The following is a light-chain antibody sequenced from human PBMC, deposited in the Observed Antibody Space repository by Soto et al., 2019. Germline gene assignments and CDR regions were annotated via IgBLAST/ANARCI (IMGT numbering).Light chain of an antibody. J-gene: IGKJ1*01. V-gene: IGKV4-1*01. CDR2: WAS. CDR3: QQRSNWPVT. Sequence: DIVMPQSPDSLAVSLGERATITCKSSQTVLYNFNNQTYLAWYQQKPGQPPKLISNWASIRESGVPARFSGSGSGTDFTLTISSLEPEDFEVYYCQQRSNWPVTFGQGTKVDIK. CDR1: QTVLYNFNNQTY.